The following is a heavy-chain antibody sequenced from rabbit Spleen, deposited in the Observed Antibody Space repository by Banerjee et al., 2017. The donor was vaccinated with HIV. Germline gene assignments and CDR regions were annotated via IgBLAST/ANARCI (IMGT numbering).Heavy chain of an antibody. CDR1: GFAFNSVYD. J-gene: IGHJ4*01. V-gene: IGHV1S45*01. CDR3: ARVSESSGWGEDL. D-gene: IGHD4-1*01. Sequence: QEQLVESGEGLVQPEGSLTLTCTASGFAFNSVYDMCWVRQAPGKGLEWIGYIYSTIDYTYYATWAKGRFTISKTSSTTVTLQMTSLTVADTATYFCARVSESSGWGEDLWGPGTLVTVS. CDR2: IYSTIDYT.